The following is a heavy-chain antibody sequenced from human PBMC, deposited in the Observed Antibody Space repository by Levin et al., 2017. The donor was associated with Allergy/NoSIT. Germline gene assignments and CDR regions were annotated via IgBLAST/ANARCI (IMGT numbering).Heavy chain of an antibody. V-gene: IGHV2-5*02. CDR3: ARRKLELRGSAGFDP. CDR1: GFSLSTAGVG. J-gene: IGHJ5*02. Sequence: SGPTLVKRPQTLTLTCTFSGFSLSTAGVGVGWIRQPPGKALEWLGIIYWDDDKRYSPFLKGRLTITKDTSKNQVVLTMTNMDAGDTATYYCARRKLELRGSAGFDPWGQGTLVTVSS. CDR2: IYWDDDK. D-gene: IGHD1-7*01.